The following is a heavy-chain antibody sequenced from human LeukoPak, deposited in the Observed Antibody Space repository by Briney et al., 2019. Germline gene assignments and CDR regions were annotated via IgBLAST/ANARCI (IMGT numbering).Heavy chain of an antibody. D-gene: IGHD1-26*01. J-gene: IGHJ4*02. CDR2: ISAYNGNT. Sequence: ASVTVSFTASGYTFFSYGISWVRQAPGQGLEWMGWISAYNGNTIYAQRLQGRVTMTTDTSTSTAYMDLRSLRSDDTAAYYCARSLGATGDYWGQGTLVTVSS. V-gene: IGHV1-18*01. CDR1: GYTFFSYG. CDR3: ARSLGATGDY.